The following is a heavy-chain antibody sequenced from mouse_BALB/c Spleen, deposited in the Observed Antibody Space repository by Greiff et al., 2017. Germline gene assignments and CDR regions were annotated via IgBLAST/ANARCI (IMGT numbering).Heavy chain of an antibody. CDR2: INPSNGGT. CDR1: GYTFTSYY. CDR3: SIGTVAPFAY. D-gene: IGHD2-14*01. V-gene: IGHV1S81*02. Sequence: QVQLKESGAELVKPGASVKLSCKASGYTFTSYYMYWVKQRPGQGLEWIGEINPSNGGTNFNEKFKSKATMTADTSSNTAYLQLSSLTSEDTAVYYSSIGTVAPFAYWGQGTLVTVSA. J-gene: IGHJ3*01.